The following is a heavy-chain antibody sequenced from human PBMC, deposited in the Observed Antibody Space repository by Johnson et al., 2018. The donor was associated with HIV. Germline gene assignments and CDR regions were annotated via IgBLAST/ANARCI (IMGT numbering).Heavy chain of an antibody. V-gene: IGHV3-66*02. D-gene: IGHD1-1*01. J-gene: IGHJ3*02. CDR1: GFTVSSNY. Sequence: EVQLVESGGGLVQPGGSLRLSCAASGFTVSSNYMSWVRQAPGKGREWVSVIYSGGSTYYADSAKGGFTISRDNSKNTLFLQMNSLRPEDTAVYYCANRRGIGDGTTGSLDIWGQGTMVTVSS. CDR3: ANRRGIGDGTTGSLDI. CDR2: IYSGGST.